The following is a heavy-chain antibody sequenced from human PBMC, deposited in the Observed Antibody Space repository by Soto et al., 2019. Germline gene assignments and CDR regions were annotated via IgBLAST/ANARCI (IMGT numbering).Heavy chain of an antibody. CDR2: ISGYTENT. J-gene: IGHJ6*02. D-gene: IGHD6-19*01. V-gene: IGHV1-18*01. CDR3: ALDKPVVAGSSGLAV. CDR1: DYNFITYG. Sequence: QVQPVQSGDEVRMPGASVKVSCKASDYNFITYGISWVRQVPGQGLEWLGWISGYTENTNYAQKVQARITITRDTFMKTGYLELRGLTPDDTAVYYCALDKPVVAGSSGLAVWGRGTMVTVS.